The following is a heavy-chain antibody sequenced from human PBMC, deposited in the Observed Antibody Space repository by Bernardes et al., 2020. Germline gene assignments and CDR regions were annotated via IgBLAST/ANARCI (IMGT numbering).Heavy chain of an antibody. Sequence: GWSLIRSCAASGFTFSSYWMHWVRQAPGQGLMWVSRINNDGGSTSYADSVKGRFTISRDNAKNTLYLQVNSLRAEDTAVYYCARTYCSGGSCYSSFDYWGQGTLVTVSS. CDR2: INNDGGST. J-gene: IGHJ4*02. D-gene: IGHD2-15*01. CDR1: GFTFSSYW. V-gene: IGHV3-74*03. CDR3: ARTYCSGGSCYSSFDY.